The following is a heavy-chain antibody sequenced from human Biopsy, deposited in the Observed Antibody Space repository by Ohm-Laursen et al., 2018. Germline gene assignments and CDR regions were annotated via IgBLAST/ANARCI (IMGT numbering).Heavy chain of an antibody. J-gene: IGHJ3*01. V-gene: IGHV4-4*07. CDR3: ASVVLGPTNDAFDL. CDR1: GGDINNYY. Sequence: SDTLSLTCHVSGGDINNYYWSWIRQPAGKGLEWIGRTYPGGSTNYNPSPKSRVTMSVDTSKKQLSLRLRSVTAADTAMYYCASVVLGPTNDAFDLWGQGTMVVVSS. CDR2: TYPGGST. D-gene: IGHD3-22*01.